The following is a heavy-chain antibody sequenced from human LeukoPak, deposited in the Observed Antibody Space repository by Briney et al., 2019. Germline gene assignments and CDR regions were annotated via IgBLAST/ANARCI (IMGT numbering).Heavy chain of an antibody. D-gene: IGHD3-10*01. CDR3: ARGEGGNGSGSYYNDYYYYGMDV. Sequence: PGGSLRLSCAASGFTFSSYSMNWVRQAPGKGLEWVSSISSSSSYIYYADSVKGRFTISRDNAKNSLYLQMNSLRAEDTAVYYCARGEGGNGSGSYYNDYYYYGMDVWGQGTTVTVSS. V-gene: IGHV3-21*01. CDR2: ISSSSSYI. J-gene: IGHJ6*02. CDR1: GFTFSSYS.